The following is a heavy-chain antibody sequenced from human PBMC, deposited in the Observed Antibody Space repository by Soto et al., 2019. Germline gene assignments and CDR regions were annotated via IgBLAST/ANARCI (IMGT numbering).Heavy chain of an antibody. CDR3: ARGGGGSNMAY. J-gene: IGHJ4*01. Sequence: QVQLVESGGGLVKPGGSLRLSCRASGFRFSDHYMTWVRQAPGKGLEWISFISGSTTYTNYADSVEGRFTVSRDNAKNALYLQMNSLTAEDTAVYYCARGGGGSNMAYWGHGTLVTVSS. CDR2: ISGSTTYT. V-gene: IGHV3-11*06. CDR1: GFRFSDHY. D-gene: IGHD3-16*01.